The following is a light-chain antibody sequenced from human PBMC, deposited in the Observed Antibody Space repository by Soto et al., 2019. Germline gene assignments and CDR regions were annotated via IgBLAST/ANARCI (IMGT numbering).Light chain of an antibody. CDR2: GNS. CDR3: QSYDSSDVV. CDR1: SSNIGAGYD. J-gene: IGLJ2*01. Sequence: QAVVTQPPSVSGAPGQRVTISCTGSSSNIGAGYDVHWYQQLPGTAPKLLIYGNSNRPSGVPYRFSGSKSGTSASLAITGLQAEDEADYYCQSYDSSDVVFGGGTKVTVL. V-gene: IGLV1-40*01.